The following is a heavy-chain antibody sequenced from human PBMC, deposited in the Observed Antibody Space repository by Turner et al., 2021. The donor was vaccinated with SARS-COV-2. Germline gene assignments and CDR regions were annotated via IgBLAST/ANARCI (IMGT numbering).Heavy chain of an antibody. J-gene: IGHJ6*02. D-gene: IGHD3-22*01. CDR3: AGEEVVFRASHTLYYYGMDV. CDR1: GGSISSSSYY. V-gene: IGHV4-39*01. Sequence: QLQLQESGPGLVKPSETLSLTCPVSGGSISSSSYYWGWIRQPPGKGLEWIGRIYYSGSTYYNPSLKSRVTISVDTSKNQFSLKLSSVTAADTAVYYCAGEEVVFRASHTLYYYGMDVWGQGTTVTVSS. CDR2: IYYSGST.